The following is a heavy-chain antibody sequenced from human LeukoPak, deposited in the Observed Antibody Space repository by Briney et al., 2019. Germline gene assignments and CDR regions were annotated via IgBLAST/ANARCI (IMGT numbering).Heavy chain of an antibody. V-gene: IGHV3-30*18. CDR1: GFTFSSYG. CDR3: AKGLPYSSGWGYFDY. D-gene: IGHD6-19*01. J-gene: IGHJ4*02. CDR2: ISYDGSNK. Sequence: PGGSLRLSCAASGFTFSSYGMHWVRQAPGKGLEWVAVISYDGSNKYYADSVKGRFTISRDNSKNTLYLQMNSLRAEDTAVYYCAKGLPYSSGWGYFDYWGQGTLVTVSS.